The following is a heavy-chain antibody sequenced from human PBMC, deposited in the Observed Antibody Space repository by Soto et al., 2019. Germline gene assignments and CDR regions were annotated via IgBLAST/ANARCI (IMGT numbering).Heavy chain of an antibody. CDR1: GGSFSGYY. D-gene: IGHD2-2*01. CDR3: ARAWRGYCSSTSCRRRNWFDP. Sequence: QVQLQQWGAGLLKPSETLSLTCAVYGGSFSGYYWSWIRQPPGKGLEWIGEINHSGSTNYNPSLKRRVTISVDTSKNQFSLKLSSVTAADTAVYYCARAWRGYCSSTSCRRRNWFDPWGQGTLVTVSS. V-gene: IGHV4-34*01. J-gene: IGHJ5*02. CDR2: INHSGST.